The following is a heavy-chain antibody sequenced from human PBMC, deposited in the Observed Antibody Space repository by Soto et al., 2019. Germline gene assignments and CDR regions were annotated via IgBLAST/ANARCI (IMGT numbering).Heavy chain of an antibody. CDR3: AKDRGGFANGWEYFDF. Sequence: DVQLVESGGGFVQPGGSLRVSCAASGFTFSSYTMGWVRQAPGKGLEWVSSVSGRGANTYYADSVKGRFTISRDNSKNTLYLQMNNLRGEYTAVYYCAKDRGGFANGWEYFDFWGQGTLVIVSS. V-gene: IGHV3-23*04. CDR2: VSGRGANT. J-gene: IGHJ4*02. D-gene: IGHD6-19*01. CDR1: GFTFSSYT.